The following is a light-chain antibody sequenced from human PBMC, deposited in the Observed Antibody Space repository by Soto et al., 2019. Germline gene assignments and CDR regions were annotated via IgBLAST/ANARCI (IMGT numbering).Light chain of an antibody. CDR1: QSGSSS. CDR3: QQHGTSPIT. CDR2: GAS. J-gene: IGKJ5*01. Sequence: EIVLTQSPATLSLSPGERATLSCRASQSGSSSLAWYQQKPGQTPRLLVYGASNRATGIPDRFSGSRSGTDFTLTISRLEPDDFAVYYCQQHGTSPITFGQGTRLEIK. V-gene: IGKV3-20*01.